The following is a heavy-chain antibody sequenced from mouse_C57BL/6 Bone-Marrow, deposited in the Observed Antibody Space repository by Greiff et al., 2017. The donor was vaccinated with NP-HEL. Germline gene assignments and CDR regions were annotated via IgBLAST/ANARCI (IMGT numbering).Heavy chain of an antibody. J-gene: IGHJ1*03. CDR2: IYPGSGNT. CDR1: GYTFTDYY. V-gene: IGHV1-76*01. Sequence: VKLMESGAELVRPGASVKLSCKASGYTFTDYYINWVKQRPGQGLEWIARIYPGSGNTYYNEKFKGKATLTAEKSSSTAYMQLSSLTSEDSAVYFCARYPGYYDWYFDVWGTGTTVTVSS. D-gene: IGHD2-3*01. CDR3: ARYPGYYDWYFDV.